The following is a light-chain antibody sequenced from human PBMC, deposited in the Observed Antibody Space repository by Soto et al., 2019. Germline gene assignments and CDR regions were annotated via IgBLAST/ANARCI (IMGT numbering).Light chain of an antibody. J-gene: IGKJ1*01. CDR2: DAS. V-gene: IGKV3-20*01. CDR1: QSVSSSS. CDR3: QQYGSSPWT. Sequence: EIVLTQSPGTLSLSPGERATLSCRASQSVSSSSLAWYQQKRGQAPRLLIHDASSRATGIPDRFSGSGSGTVFTLTISRLEPEDFAVYYCQQYGSSPWTFGQGTKVDIK.